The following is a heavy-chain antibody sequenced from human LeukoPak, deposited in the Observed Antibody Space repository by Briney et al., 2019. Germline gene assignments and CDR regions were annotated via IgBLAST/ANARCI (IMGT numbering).Heavy chain of an antibody. V-gene: IGHV4-34*01. CDR3: ARGSLITMVRGVIGFDY. J-gene: IGHJ4*02. D-gene: IGHD3-10*01. Sequence: SETLSLTCTVSGGSISTYYWSWIRQPAGKGLEWIGEINHSGSTNYNPSLKSRVTISVDTSKNQFSLKLSSVTAADTAVYYCARGSLITMVRGVIGFDYWGQGTLVTVSS. CDR2: INHSGST. CDR1: GGSISTYY.